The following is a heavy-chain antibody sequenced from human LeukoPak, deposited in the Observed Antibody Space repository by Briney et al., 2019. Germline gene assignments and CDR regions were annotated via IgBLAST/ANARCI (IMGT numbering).Heavy chain of an antibody. D-gene: IGHD3-22*01. V-gene: IGHV3-23*01. CDR1: GFSFSAYA. CDR2: IGASGLNT. Sequence: GGSLRLSCAASGFSFSAYAMSWVRQAPGQGLEWDSGIGASGLNTYYADTVKGRLTISRDNSNNAVFLQLYSLRVEDTAVYYCAKNWDDYDSSGPIDHWGQGALVTVSS. J-gene: IGHJ4*02. CDR3: AKNWDDYDSSGPIDH.